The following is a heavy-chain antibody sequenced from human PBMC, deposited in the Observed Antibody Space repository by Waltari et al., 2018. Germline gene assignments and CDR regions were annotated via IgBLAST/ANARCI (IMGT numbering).Heavy chain of an antibody. Sequence: QLQESGPGLVKPSETLSLTCSVSGFSMTRSYWAWISQPPGKGREWIGSVFNTGSPSYNPSLKSRVTISVDSSKNQFTLRLTAVTAADTAVYYCAGEKARYGFDVWGQGTTVTVSS. V-gene: IGHV4-38-2*02. CDR3: AGEKARYGFDV. CDR1: GFSMTRSY. J-gene: IGHJ6*02. CDR2: VFNTGSP.